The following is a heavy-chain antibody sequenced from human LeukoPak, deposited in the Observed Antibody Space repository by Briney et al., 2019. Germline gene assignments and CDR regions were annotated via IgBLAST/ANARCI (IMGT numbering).Heavy chain of an antibody. CDR3: ARDDIVVVPAAMPLDY. Sequence: ASVKVSCKASGYTFTSYGIGWVRQAPGQGLEWMGWISAYNGNTNYAQKLQGRVTMTTDTSTSTAYMELRSLRSDDTAVYYCARDDIVVVPAAMPLDYWGQGTLVTVSS. CDR1: GYTFTSYG. J-gene: IGHJ4*02. D-gene: IGHD2-2*01. CDR2: ISAYNGNT. V-gene: IGHV1-18*01.